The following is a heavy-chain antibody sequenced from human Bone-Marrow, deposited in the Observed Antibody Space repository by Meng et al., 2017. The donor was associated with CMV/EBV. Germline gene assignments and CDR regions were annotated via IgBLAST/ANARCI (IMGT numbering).Heavy chain of an antibody. D-gene: IGHD4-17*01. CDR2: IYYSGST. J-gene: IGHJ6*02. Sequence: SETLSLTCTVSGDSVSSGSYYWSWIRQPPGKGLEWIGYIYYSGSTNYNPSLKSRVTISVDTSKNQFSLKLSSVTAADTAVYYCARAERTVTTSNYYYGMDVWGQGTTVTVSS. V-gene: IGHV4-61*01. CDR1: GDSVSSGSYY. CDR3: ARAERTVTTSNYYYGMDV.